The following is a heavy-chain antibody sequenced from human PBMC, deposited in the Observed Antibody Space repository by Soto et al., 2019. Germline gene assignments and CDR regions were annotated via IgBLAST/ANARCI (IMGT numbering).Heavy chain of an antibody. J-gene: IGHJ4*02. CDR1: GFTFSSYS. Sequence: PGGSLRLSCAASGFTFSSYSMNWVRQAPGKGLEWVSSISSSSSYIYYADSVKGRFTISRDNAKNSLYLQMNSLRAEDTAVYYCEVPLMITFGGVIVKFVDYWGQGTLVTVSS. D-gene: IGHD3-16*02. V-gene: IGHV3-21*01. CDR2: ISSSSSYI. CDR3: EVPLMITFGGVIVKFVDY.